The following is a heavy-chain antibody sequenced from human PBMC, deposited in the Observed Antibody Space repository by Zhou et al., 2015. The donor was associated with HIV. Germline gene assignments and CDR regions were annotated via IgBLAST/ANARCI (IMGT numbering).Heavy chain of an antibody. J-gene: IGHJ2*01. Sequence: QVQLVQSGAEVKKPGASVKVSCKASGYTFTTYGISWVRQAPGEGLEWMGWISTYNGNTNYAQKIQGRVTMTTDTSTSTAYMELRSLTSDDTAVYYCARLELGYNYDTSGPFDLWGRGTLGHCLL. D-gene: IGHD3-22*01. CDR3: ARLELGYNYDTSGPFDL. CDR1: GYTFTTYG. CDR2: ISTYNGNT. V-gene: IGHV1-18*01.